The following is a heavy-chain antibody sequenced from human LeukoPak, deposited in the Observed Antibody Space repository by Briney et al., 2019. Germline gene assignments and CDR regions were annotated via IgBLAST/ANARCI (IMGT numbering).Heavy chain of an antibody. D-gene: IGHD3-22*01. Sequence: GGSLRLSCAASGFIFSSYGMHWVRQAPGKGLEWVAVISYDGSNKYYADSVKGRFTISRDNSKNTLYLQMNSLRAEDTAVYYCAKAGPYYDSSGHGYVRETPPDYWGQGTLVTVSS. CDR1: GFIFSSYG. CDR3: AKAGPYYDSSGHGYVRETPPDY. CDR2: ISYDGSNK. J-gene: IGHJ4*02. V-gene: IGHV3-30*18.